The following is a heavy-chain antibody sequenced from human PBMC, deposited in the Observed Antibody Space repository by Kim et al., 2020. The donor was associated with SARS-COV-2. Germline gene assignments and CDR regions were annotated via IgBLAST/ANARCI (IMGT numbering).Heavy chain of an antibody. J-gene: IGHJ5*01. V-gene: IGHV3-30*04. D-gene: IGHD3-10*01. CDR3: ARDMRYGSGTYSDWFDS. Sequence: GGSLRLSCADPGFTFSSYAMHWLRQAPGKGPEWVAAISYHGVNKYYADSVKGRFTFSRDNSKNTLYLQMDSLRAEDTAVYYCARDMRYGSGTYSDWFDSWGQGTLVTVSS. CDR2: ISYHGVNK. CDR1: GFTFSSYA.